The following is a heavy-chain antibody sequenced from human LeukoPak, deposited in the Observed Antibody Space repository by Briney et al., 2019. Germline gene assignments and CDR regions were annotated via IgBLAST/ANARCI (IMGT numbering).Heavy chain of an antibody. CDR1: GFTFSSYW. Sequence: PGGSLGLSCAASGFTFSSYWMSWVRQAPGKGLEWVANIKQDGSEKYYVDSVKGRFTISRDNAKNSLYLQMNSLRAEDTAVYYCAREPPFGPAAISFDYWGQGTLVTVSS. CDR3: AREPPFGPAAISFDY. V-gene: IGHV3-7*03. J-gene: IGHJ4*02. D-gene: IGHD2-2*02. CDR2: IKQDGSEK.